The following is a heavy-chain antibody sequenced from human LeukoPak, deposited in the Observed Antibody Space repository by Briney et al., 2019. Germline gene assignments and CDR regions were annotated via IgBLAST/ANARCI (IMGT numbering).Heavy chain of an antibody. CDR2: IKRKTDGGTT. CDR3: ARDRFELGIMDY. J-gene: IGHJ4*02. CDR1: GFTFNDYF. Sequence: DGSLRLSCVASGFTFNDYFMGWIRQAPGKGLEWVGRIKRKTDGGTTDYAAPVKGRFTISRDDSKDTLYLQMNSLRAEDTAVYYCARDRFELGIMDYWGQGTLVTVSS. D-gene: IGHD7-27*01. V-gene: IGHV3-15*01.